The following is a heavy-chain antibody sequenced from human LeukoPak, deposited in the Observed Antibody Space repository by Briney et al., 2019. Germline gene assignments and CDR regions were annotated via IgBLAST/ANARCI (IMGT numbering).Heavy chain of an antibody. CDR1: GDSVSSNSAA. CDR2: TYYRSKWSN. Sequence: SQTLSLTCAISGDSVSSNSAAWNWFRQSPSRGLEWLGRTYYRSKWSNDYAVSVKSRIAINPDTSKNQFSLQLISVTTEDTAVYYCARGLRDGSSRLLDHWGQGILVTVSS. J-gene: IGHJ4*02. CDR3: ARGLRDGSSRLLDH. D-gene: IGHD3-10*01. V-gene: IGHV6-1*01.